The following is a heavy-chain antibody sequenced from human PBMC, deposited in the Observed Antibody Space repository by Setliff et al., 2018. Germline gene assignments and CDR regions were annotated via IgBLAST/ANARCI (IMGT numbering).Heavy chain of an antibody. CDR1: GGSISSGSYY. J-gene: IGHJ4*02. CDR3: ARRSSFWSGYFDY. D-gene: IGHD3-3*01. V-gene: IGHV4-61*02. CDR2: IYTSGST. Sequence: PSETLSLTCTVSGGSISSGSYYWSWIRQPAGKGLEWIGRIYTSGSTNYNPSLKSRVTISVDTSKNQFSLKLSSVTAADTAVYYCARRSSFWSGYFDYWGQGTLVTVSS.